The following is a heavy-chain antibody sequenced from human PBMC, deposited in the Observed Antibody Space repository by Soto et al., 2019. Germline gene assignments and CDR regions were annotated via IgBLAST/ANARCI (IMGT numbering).Heavy chain of an antibody. V-gene: IGHV4-59*01. Sequence: SETLSLTCTVSGGSISSYYCSWIRQPPGKGLEWIGYIYYSGSTNYNPSLKSRVTISVDTSKNQFSLKLSSVTAADTAVYYCARTAMVRNWFDPWGQGTLVTSPQ. CDR1: GGSISSYY. CDR3: ARTAMVRNWFDP. CDR2: IYYSGST. D-gene: IGHD5-18*01. J-gene: IGHJ5*02.